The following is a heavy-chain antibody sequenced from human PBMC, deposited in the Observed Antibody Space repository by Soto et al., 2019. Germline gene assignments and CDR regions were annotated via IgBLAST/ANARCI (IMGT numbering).Heavy chain of an antibody. CDR3: ASFEWWFDP. Sequence: SETLSLTCAVYGGSFSGYYWSWIRQPPGKGLEWIGEINHSGSTNYNPSLKSRVTISVDTSKNQFSLKLSSVTAADTAVYYCASFEWWFDPWGQGTLVTVSS. CDR1: GGSFSGYY. D-gene: IGHD3-3*01. CDR2: INHSGST. J-gene: IGHJ5*02. V-gene: IGHV4-34*01.